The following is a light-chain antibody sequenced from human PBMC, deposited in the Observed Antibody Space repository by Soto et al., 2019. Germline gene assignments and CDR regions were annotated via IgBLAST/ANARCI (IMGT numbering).Light chain of an antibody. CDR2: GGS. Sequence: IVMTHSPATLSVSPGETVTLSFRASQRVSSNLAWYQQKPGQAPRLLIYGGSTRATGIPARFSGSRSGTEFTLTINSLQSEDFAVYYCQPYNNWPLTFGGGTKVDIK. CDR1: QRVSSN. CDR3: QPYNNWPLT. V-gene: IGKV3-15*01. J-gene: IGKJ4*01.